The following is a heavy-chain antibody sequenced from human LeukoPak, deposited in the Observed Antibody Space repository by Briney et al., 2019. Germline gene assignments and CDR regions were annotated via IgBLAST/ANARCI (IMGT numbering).Heavy chain of an antibody. V-gene: IGHV3-9*01. CDR1: GFTFDDYA. Sequence: GGSLRLSCAVSGFTFDDYAMHWVRQVPGKGLEWVSGINWNGDSIGYADSVKGRFTTSRDNAKNSLYLQMNSLRAEDTAFYYCAINGGGDSGYGNFDYWGQGTLVTVSS. CDR2: INWNGDSI. J-gene: IGHJ4*02. D-gene: IGHD5-12*01. CDR3: AINGGGDSGYGNFDY.